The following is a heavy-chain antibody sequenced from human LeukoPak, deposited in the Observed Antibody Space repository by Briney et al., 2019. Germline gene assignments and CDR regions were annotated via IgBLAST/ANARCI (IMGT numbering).Heavy chain of an antibody. CDR2: NYPGDSDT. V-gene: IGHV5-51*01. D-gene: IGHD3-10*01. CDR3: VLAGSGSYYFDY. Sequence: GASLQISCKGSGYSFTSYWIGWVRQMPGKGLEWMGINYPGDSDTRYSPSFQGQVTISADKSINTAYLQWSSLKASDTAMYYCVLAGSGSYYFDYWGQGILVTVSS. J-gene: IGHJ4*02. CDR1: GYSFTSYW.